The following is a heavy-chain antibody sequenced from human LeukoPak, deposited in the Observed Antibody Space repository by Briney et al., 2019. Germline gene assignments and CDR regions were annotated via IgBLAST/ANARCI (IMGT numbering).Heavy chain of an antibody. D-gene: IGHD3-10*01. CDR1: GSSFTGYW. Sequence: GAPLKISCKGSGSSFTGYWFGWGGRPLGKGLGWRGIIYLGDSDTRYSPSFQGQVTISADKSIRTAYLQWSSLKASDTAMYYCATSGGSGEAGYYYGMDVWGQGTTVTVSS. J-gene: IGHJ6*02. V-gene: IGHV5-51*01. CDR2: IYLGDSDT. CDR3: ATSGGSGEAGYYYGMDV.